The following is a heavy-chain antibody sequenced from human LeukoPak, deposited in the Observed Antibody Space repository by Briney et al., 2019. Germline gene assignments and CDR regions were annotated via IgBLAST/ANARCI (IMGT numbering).Heavy chain of an antibody. CDR3: ARDLILADSSGSSAHDY. Sequence: GGSLRLSCAASGFTFSTYNMNWVRQAPGKGLEWVSSISDNSRYIYYADSVKGRLIISRDNAKNSLYLQMNSLRDEDTAVYYCARDLILADSSGSSAHDYWGQGTLVTVSS. V-gene: IGHV3-21*01. D-gene: IGHD2-15*01. CDR1: GFTFSTYN. J-gene: IGHJ4*02. CDR2: ISDNSRYI.